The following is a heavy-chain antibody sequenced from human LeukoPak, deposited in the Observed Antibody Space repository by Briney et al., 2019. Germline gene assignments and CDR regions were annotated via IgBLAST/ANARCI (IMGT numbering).Heavy chain of an antibody. CDR3: ARDWGLLWFGELIDY. D-gene: IGHD3-10*01. J-gene: IGHJ4*02. V-gene: IGHV3-48*01. Sequence: GGSLRLSCAASGFTFSNAWMSWVRQAPGKGLEWVSYISSSSSTIYYADSVKGRFTISRDNAKNSLYLQMNSLRAEDTAVYYCARDWGLLWFGELIDYWGQGTLVTVSS. CDR2: ISSSSSTI. CDR1: GFTFSNAW.